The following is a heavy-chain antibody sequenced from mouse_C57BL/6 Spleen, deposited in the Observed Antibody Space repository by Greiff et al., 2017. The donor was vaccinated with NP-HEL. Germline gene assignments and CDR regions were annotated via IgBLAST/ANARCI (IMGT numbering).Heavy chain of an antibody. J-gene: IGHJ4*01. CDR2: INPGSGGT. CDR1: GYAFTNYL. V-gene: IGHV1-54*01. D-gene: IGHD1-1*01. CDR3: ARHYGAMDY. Sequence: QVQLQQSGAELVRPGTSVKVSCKASGYAFTNYLIEWVKQRPGQGLEWIGVINPGSGGTNYNEKFKGKATLTADKSSSTAYMQLSSLTSEDSAVYFCARHYGAMDYWGQGTSVTVSS.